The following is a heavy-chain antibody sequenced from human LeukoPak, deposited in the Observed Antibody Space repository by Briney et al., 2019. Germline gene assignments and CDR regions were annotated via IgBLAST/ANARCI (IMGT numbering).Heavy chain of an antibody. CDR2: ISWNSGSI. Sequence: NPGRSLRLSCAASGFTFDNYAMHWVRQAPGKGLEWVSGISWNSGSIGYADSVKGRFTISRDNAKNSLHLQMNSLRPEDTALYYCAKGVSGTAYFDYWGQGTLVTVYS. CDR3: AKGVSGTAYFDY. V-gene: IGHV3-9*01. CDR1: GFTFDNYA. J-gene: IGHJ4*02. D-gene: IGHD1-14*01.